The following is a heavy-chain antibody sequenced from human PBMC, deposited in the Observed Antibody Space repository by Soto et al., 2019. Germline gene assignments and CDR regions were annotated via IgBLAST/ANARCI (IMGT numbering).Heavy chain of an antibody. Sequence: QVRLVQSGAEVKKPGASVKVSCKASGYTFTSYDINWVRQATGQGLEWMGWMNPNSGNSGHAQKFQGRVTMTRNNSISTAYMELSSLRSEDTAGYYCARVGWGSRWEISGLDVWGQGNTVTVSS. D-gene: IGHD6-13*01. CDR2: MNPNSGNS. CDR1: GYTFTSYD. J-gene: IGHJ6*02. V-gene: IGHV1-8*01. CDR3: ARVGWGSRWEISGLDV.